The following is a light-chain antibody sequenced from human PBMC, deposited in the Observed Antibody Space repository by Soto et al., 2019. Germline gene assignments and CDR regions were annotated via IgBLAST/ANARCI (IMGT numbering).Light chain of an antibody. Sequence: QSVLTQPPSASGTPGQRVTISCSGSSSNIGSNTVNWYQQLPGMAPTILIYSNNQRPSGVPDRFSGSKSGTSASLAISGRHDEDEADYYCAAWDDSLNGVVFGGGTKLTVL. CDR3: AAWDDSLNGVV. CDR1: SSNIGSNT. J-gene: IGLJ2*01. CDR2: SNN. V-gene: IGLV1-44*01.